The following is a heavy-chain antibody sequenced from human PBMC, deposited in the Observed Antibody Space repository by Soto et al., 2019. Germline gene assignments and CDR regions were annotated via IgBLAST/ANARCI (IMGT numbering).Heavy chain of an antibody. J-gene: IGHJ3*02. V-gene: IGHV3-9*01. D-gene: IGHD6-13*01. CDR2: ISGDSGSS. CDR1: GFTFEAYS. CDR3: ARQEGSSWGAFDI. Sequence: SLRLSCAASGFTFEAYSLHWVRQLPGKGLEWVAGISGDSGSSGYADSVRGQVTISADKSISTAYLQWSSLRASDTAMYYCARQEGSSWGAFDIWGQGTMVTVSS.